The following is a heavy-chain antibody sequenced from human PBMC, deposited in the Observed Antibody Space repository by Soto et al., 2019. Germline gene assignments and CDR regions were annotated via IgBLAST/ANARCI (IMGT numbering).Heavy chain of an antibody. CDR1: GFSLSTSGMC. CDR2: IDWDDDK. Sequence: GSGPTLVNPTQTLTLTCTFSGFSLSTSGMCVSWIRQPPGKALEWLALIDWDDDKYYSTSLKTRLTISKDTSKNQVVLTMTNMDPVDTATYYCARSTPTLAAAGTGPFDYWGQGTLVTVSS. J-gene: IGHJ4*02. D-gene: IGHD6-13*01. CDR3: ARSTPTLAAAGTGPFDY. V-gene: IGHV2-70*01.